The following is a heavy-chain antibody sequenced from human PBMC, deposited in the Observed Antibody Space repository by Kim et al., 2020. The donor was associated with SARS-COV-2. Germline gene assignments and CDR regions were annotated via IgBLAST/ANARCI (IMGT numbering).Heavy chain of an antibody. J-gene: IGHJ4*02. CDR2: ST. CDR3: ARYIRGNFDY. V-gene: IGHV4-59*01. Sequence: STNYNPSLKSRVTISVDTSKNQFSLMLSSVTAADTAVYYWARYIRGNFDYWGQGTLVTVSS.